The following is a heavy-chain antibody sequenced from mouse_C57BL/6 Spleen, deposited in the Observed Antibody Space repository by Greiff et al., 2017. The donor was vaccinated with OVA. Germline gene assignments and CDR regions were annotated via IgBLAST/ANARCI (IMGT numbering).Heavy chain of an antibody. Sequence: QVQLKQSGAELMKPGASVKLSCKATGYTFTGYWIEWVKQRPGHGLEWIGEILPGSGSTNYNEKFKGKATFTADTSSNTAYMQLSSLTTEDSAIYYCARWAPHYYGSSSAWFAYWGQGTLVTVSA. CDR2: ILPGSGST. CDR3: ARWAPHYYGSSSAWFAY. D-gene: IGHD1-1*01. CDR1: GYTFTGYW. V-gene: IGHV1-9*01. J-gene: IGHJ3*01.